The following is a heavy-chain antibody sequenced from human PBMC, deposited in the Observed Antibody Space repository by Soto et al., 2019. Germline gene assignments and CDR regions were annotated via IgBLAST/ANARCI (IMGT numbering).Heavy chain of an antibody. CDR2: INAGNGNT. Sequence: ASVKVSCKASGYTFTSYAMHWVRQAPGQRLEWMGWINAGNGNTKYSQKFQGRVTITRDTSASTAYMELSSLSSEDTAVYYCARDGGGYSYGFLQGHYGMDVWGQGTTVTVSS. CDR1: GYTFTSYA. J-gene: IGHJ6*02. CDR3: ARDGGGYSYGFLQGHYGMDV. D-gene: IGHD5-18*01. V-gene: IGHV1-3*01.